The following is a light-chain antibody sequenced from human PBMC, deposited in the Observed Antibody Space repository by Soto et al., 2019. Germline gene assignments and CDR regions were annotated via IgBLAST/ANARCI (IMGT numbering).Light chain of an antibody. V-gene: IGKV1-39*01. CDR1: QSISSY. CDR2: AAS. Sequence: DIQVTQSPSSLSASLLDRVTITCXSSQSISSYLNWYQQKPGKAPKLLIYAASSLQSGVPSRFSGSGSGTEFTLTISSLQPDDFATYYCQHYKMYSPWTFGQGTKVDIK. CDR3: QHYKMYSPWT. J-gene: IGKJ1*01.